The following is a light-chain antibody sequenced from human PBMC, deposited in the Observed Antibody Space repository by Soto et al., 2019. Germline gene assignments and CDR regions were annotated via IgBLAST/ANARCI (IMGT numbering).Light chain of an antibody. CDR2: GAS. Sequence: EVVLTQSPGTLSLSPGERATLSCRASQSVGSSYLAWYQQKPGQAPRLLIHGASSRATGIPDRFSGSGSGTDFILTISRLEPEDFAVYYCQQYGSSPEWTFGQGTKVEIK. CDR1: QSVGSSY. V-gene: IGKV3-20*01. CDR3: QQYGSSPEWT. J-gene: IGKJ1*01.